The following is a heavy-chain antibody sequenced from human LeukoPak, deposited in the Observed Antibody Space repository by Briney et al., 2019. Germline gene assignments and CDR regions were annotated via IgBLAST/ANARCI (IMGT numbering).Heavy chain of an antibody. CDR1: GFSFSDYY. D-gene: IGHD4-17*01. CDR3: ASVRYGDYVDY. V-gene: IGHV3-11*01. Sequence: GGSLRLSCAASGFSFSDYYMNWIRQAPGKGLEWISYISSGGNTIYYADSVKGRFTIPRDNAKNSLLLQMNSLRAEDTAVYYCASVRYGDYVDYWGQGTLVTVSS. J-gene: IGHJ4*02. CDR2: ISSGGNTI.